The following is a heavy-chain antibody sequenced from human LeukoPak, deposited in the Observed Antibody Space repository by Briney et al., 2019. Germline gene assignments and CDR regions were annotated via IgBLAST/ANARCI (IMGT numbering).Heavy chain of an antibody. CDR3: ARAGTCSSTSCDGGIEY. Sequence: GGSLRLSCASSGFAFSSYNMKWVRQAPGKGLEWVSFISTTSTYIYYADSVKGRFTVSRDNSKNLLYLQMDSLRVEDTAVYYCARAGTCSSTSCDGGIEYWGQGTLVTVSS. CDR2: ISTTSTYI. CDR1: GFAFSSYN. V-gene: IGHV3-21*06. J-gene: IGHJ4*02. D-gene: IGHD2-2*01.